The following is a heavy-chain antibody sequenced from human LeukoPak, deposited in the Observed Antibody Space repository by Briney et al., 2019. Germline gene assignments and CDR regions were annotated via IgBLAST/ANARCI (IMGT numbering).Heavy chain of an antibody. V-gene: IGHV3-21*01. J-gene: IGHJ4*02. CDR1: GFTFSSYS. CDR3: ARVGVSTGYQAPDY. CDR2: ISSSSSYI. Sequence: GGSLRFSCAASGFTFSSYSMNWVRQAPGKGLEWVSSISSSSSYIYYADSVKGRFTISRDNAKNSLYLQMNSLRAEDTAVYYCARVGVSTGYQAPDYWGQGTLVTVSS. D-gene: IGHD3-9*01.